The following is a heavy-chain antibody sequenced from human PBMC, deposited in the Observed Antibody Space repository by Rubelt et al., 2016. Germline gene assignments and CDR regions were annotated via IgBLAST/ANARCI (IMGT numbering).Heavy chain of an antibody. Sequence: EVQLVQSGAEVKKPGESLKISCKTSGYRFSTSWIGWVRQMPGKGLEWMGIIYPGDSDTRYSPSSQGQVNISADKSNNTAYHEWSGLKASDTAMYYCTRPGGLGGYWGQGTLVTVSS. J-gene: IGHJ4*02. CDR1: GYRFSTSW. V-gene: IGHV5-51*03. CDR3: TRPGGLGGY. D-gene: IGHD3-16*01. CDR2: IYPGDSDT.